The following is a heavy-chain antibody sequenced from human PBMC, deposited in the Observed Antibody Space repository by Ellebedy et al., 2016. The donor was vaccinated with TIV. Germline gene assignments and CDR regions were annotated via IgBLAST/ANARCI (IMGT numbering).Heavy chain of an antibody. Sequence: AASVKVSCKASGYTFTSYGISWVRQAPGQGLEWMGRIIPILGIANYAQKFQGRVTITADKSTSTAYMELSSLRSEDTAVYYCARDRSGSYGLNAFDIWGQGTMVTVSS. CDR2: IIPILGIA. CDR1: GYTFTSYG. D-gene: IGHD1-26*01. J-gene: IGHJ3*02. V-gene: IGHV1-69*04. CDR3: ARDRSGSYGLNAFDI.